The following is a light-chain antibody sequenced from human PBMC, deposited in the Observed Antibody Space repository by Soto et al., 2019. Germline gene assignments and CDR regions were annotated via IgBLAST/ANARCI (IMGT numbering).Light chain of an antibody. J-gene: IGLJ3*02. V-gene: IGLV1-47*02. CDR1: SSNIGNNY. CDR2: SND. Sequence: QSVLTQPPTASGTPGQRVTISCSGSSSNIGNNYVYWYQQHPGTDPKLLIYSNDQQPSGGVDRFSACKYGNTASLAVRALRYADEAAYYCASSDDSLTGLWLFGGGTKLTVL. CDR3: ASSDDSLTGLWL.